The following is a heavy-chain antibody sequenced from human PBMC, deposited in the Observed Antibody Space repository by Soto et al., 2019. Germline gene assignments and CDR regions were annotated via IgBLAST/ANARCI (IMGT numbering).Heavy chain of an antibody. V-gene: IGHV3-23*01. J-gene: IGHJ5*02. CDR3: AKDHRKQQLVNNWFDP. CDR2: ISGSGGST. CDR1: GFTFSSYA. D-gene: IGHD6-13*01. Sequence: EVQLLESGGGLVQPGGSLRLSCAASGFTFSSYAMSWVRQAPGKGLEWVSAISGSGGSTYYADSVKGRFTISRDNSKNTLYLQMNSLRAEDTAVYYCAKDHRKQQLVNNWFDPWGQGTLVTVSS.